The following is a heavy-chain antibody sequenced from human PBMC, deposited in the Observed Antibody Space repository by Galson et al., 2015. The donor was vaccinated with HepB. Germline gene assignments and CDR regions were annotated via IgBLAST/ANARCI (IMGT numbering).Heavy chain of an antibody. J-gene: IGHJ5*02. CDR1: GFTVNSNH. CDR2: ISASGTTT. V-gene: IGHV3-11*01. CDR3: AKAAGWFDP. Sequence: SLRLSCAASGFTVNSNHMTWVRQAPGKGLEWVCYISASGTTTNYADSVKGRFTVSRDNAKKSLYLQMNSLRAEDTAMYYCAKAAGWFDPLGQGILVTVSS.